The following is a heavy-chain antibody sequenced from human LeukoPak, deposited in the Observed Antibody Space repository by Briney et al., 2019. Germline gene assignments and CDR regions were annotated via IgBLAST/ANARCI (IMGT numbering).Heavy chain of an antibody. V-gene: IGHV3-9*03. CDR3: AKDRAIFGVGRAFDI. Sequence: GRSLRLSCAASGFTFDDYAMHWVRQAPGKGLEWVSGISWNSGSIGYADSVKGRFTISRDNAKNSLYLQMNSLRAEDMALYYCAKDRAIFGVGRAFDIWGQGTMVTVSS. CDR2: ISWNSGSI. D-gene: IGHD3-3*01. J-gene: IGHJ3*02. CDR1: GFTFDDYA.